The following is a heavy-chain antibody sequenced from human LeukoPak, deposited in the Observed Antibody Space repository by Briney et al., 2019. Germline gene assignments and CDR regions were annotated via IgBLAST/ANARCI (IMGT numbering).Heavy chain of an antibody. Sequence: GASVKVSCKASGYTFTSYYMHWVRQAPGQGLEWMGIINPSDSSAAYTQKFQGRVTMTRDTSTSTVYMELSSLRSEDTAVYYCARDGYYGSGSYWGQGTPVTVSS. CDR1: GYTFTSYY. CDR2: INPSDSSA. D-gene: IGHD3-10*01. CDR3: ARDGYYGSGSY. J-gene: IGHJ4*02. V-gene: IGHV1-46*01.